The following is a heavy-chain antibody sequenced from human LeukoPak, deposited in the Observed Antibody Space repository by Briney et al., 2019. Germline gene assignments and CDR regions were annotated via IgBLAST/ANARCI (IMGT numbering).Heavy chain of an antibody. Sequence: PSETLSLTCTVSGGSISSYYWSWIRQPPGKGLEWIGYIYYSGSTNYNPSLKSRVTISVDTSKNQFSLKLSSVTAADTAVYYCARATTVVTPHAFDIWGQGTMVTVSS. V-gene: IGHV4-59*01. CDR3: ARATTVVTPHAFDI. CDR1: GGSISSYY. J-gene: IGHJ3*02. CDR2: IYYSGST. D-gene: IGHD4-23*01.